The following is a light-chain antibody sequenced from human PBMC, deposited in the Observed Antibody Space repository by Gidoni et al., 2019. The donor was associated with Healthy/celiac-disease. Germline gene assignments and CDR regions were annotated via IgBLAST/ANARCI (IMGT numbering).Light chain of an antibody. CDR3: QQYYRTPQT. Sequence: DIVMTQSPDSLAVSLGKRATINCKSSQSVLYSSDNKNFLAWYQQKPGQPPKLLIYWASTRESGVPDRFSGSGSGTDFTLTISSLQAEDVAVYYCQQYYRTPQTFGQGTKLEIK. CDR1: QSVLYSSDNKNF. J-gene: IGKJ2*01. CDR2: WAS. V-gene: IGKV4-1*01.